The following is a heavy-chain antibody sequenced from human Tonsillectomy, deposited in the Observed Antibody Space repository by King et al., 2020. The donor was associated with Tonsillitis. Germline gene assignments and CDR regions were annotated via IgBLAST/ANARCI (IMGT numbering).Heavy chain of an antibody. V-gene: IGHV1-18*01. CDR3: ARDCGSSGWHNYYYYYMDV. CDR2: ISPYNGNP. J-gene: IGHJ6*03. Sequence: QLVQSGAEVKKPGASVKVSCKASGYNFTSYGISWVRQAPGQGLEWMGWISPYNGNPNYAQKLHGRVTMTTDTSTSTAYMELRSLRSDDTAVYSCARDCGSSGWHNYYYYYMDVWGKVTTVTVS. CDR1: GYNFTSYG. D-gene: IGHD6-19*01.